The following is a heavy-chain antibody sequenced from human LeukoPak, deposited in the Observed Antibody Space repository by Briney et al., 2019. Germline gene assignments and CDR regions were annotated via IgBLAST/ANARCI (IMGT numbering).Heavy chain of an antibody. J-gene: IGHJ6*02. V-gene: IGHV1-18*01. CDR3: ARGGYCSSTSCPYYYYGMDV. Sequence: ASVKVSCKASGGTFSSYAISWVRQAPGQGLEWMGWISAYNGNTNYAQKLQGRVTMTTDTSTSTAYMELRSLRSDDTAVYYCARGGYCSSTSCPYYYYGMDVWGQGTTVTVSS. CDR2: ISAYNGNT. CDR1: GGTFSSYA. D-gene: IGHD2-2*01.